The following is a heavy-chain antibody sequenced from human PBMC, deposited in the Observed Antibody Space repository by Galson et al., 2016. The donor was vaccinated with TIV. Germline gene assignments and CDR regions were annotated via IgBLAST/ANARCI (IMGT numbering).Heavy chain of an antibody. CDR3: ARATPSVFGIIMTLDS. CDR2: TFYRSKWYN. V-gene: IGHV6-1*01. CDR1: GDSVSSNSAA. D-gene: IGHD3-16*01. Sequence: CAISGDSVSSNSAAWNWLRQSPSRCLEWLGRTFYRSKWYNDYAPSVKSRITINPDTSKNQFSLQLNSVTPEDTAVYYCARATPSVFGIIMTLDSWGQGTLVTVSS. J-gene: IGHJ4*02.